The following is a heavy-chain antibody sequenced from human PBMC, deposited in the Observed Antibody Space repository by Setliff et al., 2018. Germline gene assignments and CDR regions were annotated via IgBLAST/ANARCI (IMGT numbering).Heavy chain of an antibody. CDR3: ARGRNVAARLLDT. J-gene: IGHJ5*02. V-gene: IGHV4-34*01. CDR1: GGTFSHYY. CDR2: INHSGST. Sequence: PSETLSLTCAAYGGTFSHYYWTWIRQSPGKGLEWIGEINHSGSTNYNPSLKSRVTISIDTFKDQFSLRMSSVSAADAAIYYCARGRNVAARLLDTWGQGSRVTVSS. D-gene: IGHD6-6*01.